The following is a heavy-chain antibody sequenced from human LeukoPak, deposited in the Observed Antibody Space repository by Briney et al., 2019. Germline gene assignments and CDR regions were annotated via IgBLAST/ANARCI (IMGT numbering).Heavy chain of an antibody. D-gene: IGHD2-15*01. CDR2: ISGSGTTV. CDR3: VRGGGYCSGGRCYGTNDAFDI. J-gene: IGHJ3*02. Sequence: GGSLRLSCGASGFTFSSYEMNWVRQVPGKGLEWVSHISGSGTTVYYVDSVKGRFTISRDNAKNALYLQMNSLRVEDTAVYHCVRGGGYCSGGRCYGTNDAFDIWGQGTMVTVSS. V-gene: IGHV3-48*03. CDR1: GFTFSSYE.